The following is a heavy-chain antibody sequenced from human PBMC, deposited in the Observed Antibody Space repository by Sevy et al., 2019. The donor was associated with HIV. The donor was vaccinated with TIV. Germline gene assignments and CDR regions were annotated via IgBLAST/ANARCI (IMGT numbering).Heavy chain of an antibody. D-gene: IGHD5-12*01. CDR3: VKNRDDSSGFGMDV. CDR2: IKQDGSEK. V-gene: IGHV3-7*01. J-gene: IGHJ6*02. Sequence: GGYLRLSCAASGFTFSRYWMSWVRQAPGKGLEWVANIKQDGSEKYDVDTVKGRFTISRDNAKKSLFLQMNSLRAEDTAVYYCVKNRDDSSGFGMDVWGQGTTVTVSS. CDR1: GFTFSRYW.